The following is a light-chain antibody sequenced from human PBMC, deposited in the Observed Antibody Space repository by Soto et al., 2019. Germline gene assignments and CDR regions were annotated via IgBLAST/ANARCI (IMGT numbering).Light chain of an antibody. CDR1: QSILDRSQNKYY. CDR3: QQYFTSPWT. Sequence: DIVMTQSPDSLAVSLGERATFNCKSSQSILDRSQNKYYLAWYQQKSGQPPKLLIYWSSLRESGVPDRFTGSGSGTDFTLTISSLQAEDVAVYYCQQYFTSPWTFGQGTKVEI. CDR2: WSS. J-gene: IGKJ1*01. V-gene: IGKV4-1*01.